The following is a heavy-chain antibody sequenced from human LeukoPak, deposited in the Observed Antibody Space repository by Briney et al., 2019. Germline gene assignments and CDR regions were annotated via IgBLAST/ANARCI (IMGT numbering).Heavy chain of an antibody. D-gene: IGHD6-19*01. CDR3: ARRRTATIAVAGAFQH. Sequence: SVTLSLTCAVYGGSFSGYYWSWIRQPPGKGLEWIGEINHSGSTNYNPSLKSRVTISVDTSKNQFSLKLSSVTAADTAVYYCARRRTATIAVAGAFQHWGQGTLVTVSS. J-gene: IGHJ1*01. V-gene: IGHV4-34*01. CDR2: INHSGST. CDR1: GGSFSGYY.